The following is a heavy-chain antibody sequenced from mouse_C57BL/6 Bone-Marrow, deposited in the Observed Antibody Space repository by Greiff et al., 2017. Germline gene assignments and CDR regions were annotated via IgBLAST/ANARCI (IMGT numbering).Heavy chain of an antibody. J-gene: IGHJ2*01. CDR3: ARPITTASEYFCY. CDR2: IFPGSGST. Sequence: QLQLQQSGPELVKPGASVKISCKASGYTFTDYYINWVKQRPGQGLAWIGWIFPGSGSTYYNEKFKGKATLTADTSSRTAYMLLSSLTSEDSAVDFCARPITTASEYFCYWGQGTTLTVSS. CDR1: GYTFTDYY. V-gene: IGHV1-75*01. D-gene: IGHD1-2*01.